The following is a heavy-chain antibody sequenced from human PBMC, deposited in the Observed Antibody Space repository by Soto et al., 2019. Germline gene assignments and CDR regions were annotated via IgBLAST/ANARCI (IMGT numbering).Heavy chain of an antibody. J-gene: IGHJ3*02. CDR2: ISGSGGST. Sequence: GSLRLSCAASGFTFSSYAMSWVRQAPGKGLEWVSAISGSGGSTYYADSVKGRFTISRDNSKNTLYLQMNSLRAEDTAVYYCAKPATIFGVVIIPNAFDIWGQGTMVTVSS. CDR1: GFTFSSYA. V-gene: IGHV3-23*01. CDR3: AKPATIFGVVIIPNAFDI. D-gene: IGHD3-3*01.